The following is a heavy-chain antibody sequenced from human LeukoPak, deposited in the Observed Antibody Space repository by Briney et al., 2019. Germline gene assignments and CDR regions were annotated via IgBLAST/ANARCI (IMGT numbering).Heavy chain of an antibody. CDR2: IYYSGST. J-gene: IGHJ4*02. CDR1: GGSISSYY. V-gene: IGHV4-59*08. CDR3: AGHLTGDYFDY. D-gene: IGHD1-14*01. Sequence: SETLSLTCTVSGGSISSYYWSWIRQPPGKGLGWIGYIYYSGSTNYNPSLKSRVTISVDTSKNQFSLKLSSVTAADTAVYYCAGHLTGDYFDYWGQGTLVTVSS.